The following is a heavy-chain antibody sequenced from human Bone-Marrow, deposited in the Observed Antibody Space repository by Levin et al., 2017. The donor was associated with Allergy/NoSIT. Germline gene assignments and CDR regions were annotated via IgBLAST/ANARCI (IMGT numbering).Heavy chain of an antibody. D-gene: IGHD3-3*01. J-gene: IGHJ5*02. CDR1: GFTFSDYY. Sequence: GESLKISCAASGFTFSDYYMSWIRQAPGKGLEWVSYISSSGSTIYYADSVKGRFTISRDNAKNSLYLQMNSLRAEDTAVYYCARVLRFLEWSRNNWFDPWGQGTLVTVSS. CDR3: ARVLRFLEWSRNNWFDP. CDR2: ISSSGSTI. V-gene: IGHV3-11*01.